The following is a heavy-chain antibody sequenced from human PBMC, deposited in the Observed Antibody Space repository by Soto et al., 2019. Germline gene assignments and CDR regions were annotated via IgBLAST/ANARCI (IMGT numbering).Heavy chain of an antibody. CDR2: IFHTGTT. Sequence: QVQLQESGSGLVKPSETLSLTCTVSGGSVSSGNYYWSWIRQPPGKGLEWIGYIFHTGTTNYNPSLKSRVAISLDTSMNQFSLKLSSLTAADTAVYYCTRAPVSGSYCFDFWGQGTPVTVSS. J-gene: IGHJ4*02. CDR1: GGSVSSGNYY. CDR3: TRAPVSGSYCFDF. V-gene: IGHV4-61*01. D-gene: IGHD1-26*01.